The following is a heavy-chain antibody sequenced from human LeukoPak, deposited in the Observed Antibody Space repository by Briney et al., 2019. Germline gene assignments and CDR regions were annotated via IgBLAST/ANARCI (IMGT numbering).Heavy chain of an antibody. V-gene: IGHV4-34*01. Sequence: SETLSLTCAVYGGSFSGYYWSWIRQPPGKGLEWIGEINHSGSTNYNPSLKSRATISVDTSKNQFSLKLSSVTAADTAVYYCARHGSGHDYWGQGTLVTVSS. CDR2: INHSGST. CDR3: ARHGSGHDY. D-gene: IGHD3-10*01. J-gene: IGHJ4*02. CDR1: GGSFSGYY.